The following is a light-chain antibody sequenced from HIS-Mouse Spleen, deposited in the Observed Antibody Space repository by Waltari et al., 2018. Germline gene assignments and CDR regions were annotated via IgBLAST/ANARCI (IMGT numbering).Light chain of an antibody. J-gene: IGKJ4*01. V-gene: IGKV1-33*01. Sequence: DIQMTQSPSSLSASVGDRVTLPCQASQDISNYLNWYQTNPGKAPKLLIYDASNLETGVPSRFSGSGSGTDFTFTISSLQPEDIATYYCQQYDNLPRLTFGGGTKVEIK. CDR3: QQYDNLPRLT. CDR2: DAS. CDR1: QDISNY.